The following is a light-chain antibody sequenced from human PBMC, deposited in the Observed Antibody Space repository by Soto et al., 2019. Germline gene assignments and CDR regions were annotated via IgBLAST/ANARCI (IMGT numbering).Light chain of an antibody. CDR3: QQSSSTPRT. Sequence: DIQMTQSPSSLSASVGDRVTITCRASQSISSYLNWYQQKPGKAPKLLIYAASSLQSGVPSRFSGSGSGTDFTLTISSLQPEDFAPYYCQQSSSTPRTFGQGTKLEIK. CDR2: AAS. V-gene: IGKV1-39*01. J-gene: IGKJ2*01. CDR1: QSISSY.